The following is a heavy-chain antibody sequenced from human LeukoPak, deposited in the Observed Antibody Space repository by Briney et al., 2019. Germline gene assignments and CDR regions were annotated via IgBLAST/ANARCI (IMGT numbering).Heavy chain of an antibody. V-gene: IGHV3-30*14. D-gene: IGHD5-24*01. CDR1: GFTFSSYT. J-gene: IGHJ6*02. CDR3: ASSRGLQFFDYYGMDV. Sequence: GRSLRLSCAASGFTFSSYTMHWVRQAPGKGLEWVAVISYDGSNKYYADSVKGRFTISRDNSKNTLYLQMNSLRAEDTAVYYCASSRGLQFFDYYGMDVWGQGTTVTVSS. CDR2: ISYDGSNK.